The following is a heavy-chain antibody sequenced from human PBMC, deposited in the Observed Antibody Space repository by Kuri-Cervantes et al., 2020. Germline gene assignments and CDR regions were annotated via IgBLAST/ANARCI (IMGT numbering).Heavy chain of an antibody. CDR2: INPNSGGT. V-gene: IGHV1-2*02. D-gene: IGHD2-2*01. J-gene: IGHJ6*02. CDR3: ARLKYQLLSPSYGMDV. Sequence: ASVKVSCKASGYTFTGYYMHWVRQAPGQGLEWMGWINPNSGGTNYAQKFQGRVTMTRDTSISTAYLQWSSLKASDTAMYYCARLKYQLLSPSYGMDVWGQGTTVTVSS. CDR1: GYTFTGYY.